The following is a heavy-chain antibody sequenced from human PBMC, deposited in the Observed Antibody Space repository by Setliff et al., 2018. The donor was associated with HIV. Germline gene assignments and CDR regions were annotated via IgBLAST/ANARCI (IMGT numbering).Heavy chain of an antibody. CDR1: GGSITTTNYY. CDR3: ARARGPPLPVLDF. D-gene: IGHD3-10*01. Sequence: PSETLSLTCTVSGGSITTTNYYWGWVRQSPGKGLEWIGVIYYRGSAYYNLSLQSLVTLSVDTSKNSFSLHLTSVTAADTAVYFCARARGPPLPVLDFWGPGTLVTVSS. V-gene: IGHV4-39*07. CDR2: IYYRGSA. J-gene: IGHJ4*02.